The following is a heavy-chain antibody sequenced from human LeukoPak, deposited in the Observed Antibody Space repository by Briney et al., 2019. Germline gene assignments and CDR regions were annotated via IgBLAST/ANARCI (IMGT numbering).Heavy chain of an antibody. Sequence: SETLSLTCTVSGGSISSYYWSWIRQPPGKGLEWIGYIYYSGSTNYNPSLKSRVTISVDTPKNQFSLKLSSVTAADTAVYYCARAGSYSSSSRECDYWGQGTLVTVSS. CDR3: ARAGSYSSSSRECDY. CDR2: IYYSGST. J-gene: IGHJ4*02. D-gene: IGHD6-6*01. CDR1: GGSISSYY. V-gene: IGHV4-59*01.